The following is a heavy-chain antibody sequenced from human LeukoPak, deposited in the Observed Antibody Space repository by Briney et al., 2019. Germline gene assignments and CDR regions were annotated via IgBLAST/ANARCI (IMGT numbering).Heavy chain of an antibody. CDR3: ARTRPQDHGTSYMDV. CDR2: IFYSGTT. V-gene: IGHV4-59*08. Sequence: SETLSLTSDVSGDSISSDYWSWIRQSPEKGLEWIGFIFYSGTTTYNPSLQSRVTISVDTSKNKFYLKLTSVTAADTAVYYCARTRPQDHGTSYMDVWGKGTTVTVSS. J-gene: IGHJ6*03. CDR1: GDSISSDY. D-gene: IGHD4-17*01.